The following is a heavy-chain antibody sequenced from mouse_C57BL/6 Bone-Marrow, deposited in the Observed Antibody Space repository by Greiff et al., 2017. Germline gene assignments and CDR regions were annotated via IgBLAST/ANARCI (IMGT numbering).Heavy chain of an antibody. CDR3: ARGRYDYFDY. D-gene: IGHD2-3*01. V-gene: IGHV5-4*03. CDR1: GFTFSSYA. CDR2: ISDGGSYT. J-gene: IGHJ2*01. Sequence: EVMLVESGGGLVKPGGSLKLSCAASGFTFSSYAMSWVRQTPEKRLEWVATISDGGSYTYYPDNVKGRFTISRDNAKNNLYLQMSHLKSEDTAMYYCARGRYDYFDYWGKGTTLTVSS.